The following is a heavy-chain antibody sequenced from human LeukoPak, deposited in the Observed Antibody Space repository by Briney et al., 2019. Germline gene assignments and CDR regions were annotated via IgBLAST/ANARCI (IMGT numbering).Heavy chain of an antibody. CDR1: GGSISSYY. CDR3: ARDPGPPDAFDI. CDR2: IYYSGST. V-gene: IGHV4-59*01. J-gene: IGHJ3*02. Sequence: PSETLSLTCTVSGGSISSYYWSWIRQPPGKGLEWIGYIYYSGSTNYNPSLKSRVTISVDTSKNQFSLKMSSVTAAHTAVYYFARDPGPPDAFDIWGQGTMRTVSS.